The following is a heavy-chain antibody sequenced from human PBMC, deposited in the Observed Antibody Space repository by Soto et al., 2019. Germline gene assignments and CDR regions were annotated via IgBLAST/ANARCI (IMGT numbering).Heavy chain of an antibody. D-gene: IGHD1-26*01. J-gene: IGHJ3*01. CDR1: GLTFRSYW. Sequence: GGSLRLSCAASGLTFRSYWMHWVRQAPGKGLVWVSRINTDGSVAMYVDSVKGRFTISRDNAKNTLYLHMNSLRAEDTAVYYCAREFRTSGSRDAFDLWGQGTMVTVSS. CDR3: AREFRTSGSRDAFDL. CDR2: INTDGSVA. V-gene: IGHV3-74*03.